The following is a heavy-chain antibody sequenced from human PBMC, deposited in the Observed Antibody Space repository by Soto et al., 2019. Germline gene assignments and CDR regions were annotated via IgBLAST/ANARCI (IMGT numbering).Heavy chain of an antibody. CDR3: ARHGPRIQIRSYFGY. J-gene: IGHJ4*02. D-gene: IGHD5-18*01. CDR2: IYYSGST. Sequence: QLQLQESGPGLVKPSETLSLTCTVSGDPISSSSYYWGWIRQPPGKGLEWIGSIYYSGSTHYNPSVKSRGPLPEDTSQNPFSLKLSSVAAADTAVYYCARHGPRIQIRSYFGYWGQGNLVTGSS. V-gene: IGHV4-39*01. CDR1: GDPISSSSYY.